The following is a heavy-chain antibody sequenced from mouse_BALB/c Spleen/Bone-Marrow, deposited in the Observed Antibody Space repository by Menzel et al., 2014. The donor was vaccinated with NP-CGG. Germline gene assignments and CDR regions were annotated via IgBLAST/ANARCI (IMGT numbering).Heavy chain of an antibody. V-gene: IGHV5-6-4*01. CDR1: GFTFSSYT. CDR3: TRDGKGNYDYAMDY. CDR2: ISSGGGYT. Sequence: EVQRVESGGGLVKPGGSLKLSCAASGFTFSSYTMSWVRQTPEKRLEWVATISSGGGYTYYPDSVKGRFTISRDNAKNTLYLQMSSLKSEDTAMYYCTRDGKGNYDYAMDYWGQGTSVTVSS. J-gene: IGHJ4*01. D-gene: IGHD2-1*01.